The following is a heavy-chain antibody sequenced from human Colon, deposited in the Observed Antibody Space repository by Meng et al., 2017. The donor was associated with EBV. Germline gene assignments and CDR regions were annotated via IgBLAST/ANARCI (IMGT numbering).Heavy chain of an antibody. D-gene: IGHD5-18*01. J-gene: IGHJ2*01. CDR2: IYYSGST. V-gene: IGHV4-30-4*01. CDR1: GGSISSGDYY. Sequence: VLRQRPGPVVVKPSQTLSLPCTVSGGSISSGDYYWSWNRQPPGKGLELIGHIYYSGSTSYNPSLKSRVTISVDTSNNQFSLKLSSVTAADTAVYYCARVGWRQWSFDLWGRGTLVTVSS. CDR3: ARVGWRQWSFDL.